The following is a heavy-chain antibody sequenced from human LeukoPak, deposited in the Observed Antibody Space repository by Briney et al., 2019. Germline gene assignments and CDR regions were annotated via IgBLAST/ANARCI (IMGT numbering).Heavy chain of an antibody. J-gene: IGHJ6*02. CDR2: INWNGGST. Sequence: GWSLRLSCAASGFTFDDYGMSWVRQAPGKGLEWVSCINWNGGSTGYADSMKGRFTISRDNAKNSLYLQMNSLRAEDTALYHCARALQDYYYYGMDVWGQGTTVTVSS. CDR3: ARALQDYYYYGMDV. D-gene: IGHD5-24*01. V-gene: IGHV3-20*01. CDR1: GFTFDDYG.